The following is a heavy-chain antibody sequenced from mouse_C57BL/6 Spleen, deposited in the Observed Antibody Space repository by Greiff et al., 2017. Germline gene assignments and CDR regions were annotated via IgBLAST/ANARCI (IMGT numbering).Heavy chain of an antibody. CDR2: ISGGGGNT. D-gene: IGHD1-1*01. J-gene: IGHJ4*01. Sequence: DVKLVESGGGLVKPGGSLKLSCAASGFTFSSYTMSWVRQTPEKRLEWVATISGGGGNTYYPDSVKGRFTISRDNAKNTLYLQMSSLRSEDTALYYCARRGYGDYAMDYWGQGTSVTVSS. CDR1: GFTFSSYT. CDR3: ARRGYGDYAMDY. V-gene: IGHV5-9*01.